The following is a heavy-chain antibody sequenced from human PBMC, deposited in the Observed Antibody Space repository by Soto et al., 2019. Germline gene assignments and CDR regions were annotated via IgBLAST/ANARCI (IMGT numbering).Heavy chain of an antibody. CDR3: ARLLGSLDYFDY. V-gene: IGHV4-39*01. J-gene: IGHJ4*02. CDR1: GGSISSSSYY. Sequence: SETLSLTCTVSGGSISSSSYYWGWIRQPPGKGLEWIGSIYYSGSTYYNPSLKSRVTISVDTSKNQFSLKLSSVTAADTAVYYCARLLGSLDYFDYWGQGTLVTVSS. CDR2: IYYSGST.